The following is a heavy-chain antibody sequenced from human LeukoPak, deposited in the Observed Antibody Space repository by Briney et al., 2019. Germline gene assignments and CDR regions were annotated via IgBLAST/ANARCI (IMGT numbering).Heavy chain of an antibody. CDR3: AKAPIVVVITYFDY. CDR1: GFTFSSYA. J-gene: IGHJ4*02. CDR2: ISGSGGST. V-gene: IGHV3-23*01. D-gene: IGHD3-22*01. Sequence: LSGGSLRLSCAASGFTFSSYAMSWVRQAPGKGLEWVSAISGSGGSTYYADSVKGRFTIFRDNSKNTLYLQMNSLRAEDTAVYYCAKAPIVVVITYFDYWGQGTLVTVSS.